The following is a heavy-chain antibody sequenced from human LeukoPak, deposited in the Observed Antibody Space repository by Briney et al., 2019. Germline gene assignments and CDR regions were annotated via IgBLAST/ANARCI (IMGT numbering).Heavy chain of an antibody. CDR1: GFTFSSYA. CDR2: ISGSGGST. D-gene: IGHD3-3*01. Sequence: GGSLRLSCAASGFTFSSYAMSWVRQAPGKGLEWVSAISGSGGSTYYADSVKGRFTISRDNSKNTLYLQMNSLRAEDTAVYYCANGFTYYDFWSGFDCWGQGTLVTVSS. CDR3: ANGFTYYDFWSGFDC. J-gene: IGHJ4*02. V-gene: IGHV3-23*01.